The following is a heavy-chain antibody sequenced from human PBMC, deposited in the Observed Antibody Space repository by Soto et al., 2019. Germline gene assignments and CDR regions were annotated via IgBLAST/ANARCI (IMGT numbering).Heavy chain of an antibody. CDR2: ISGSGGGT. CDR1: GFTFSTYP. J-gene: IGHJ4*02. D-gene: IGHD2-2*01. Sequence: GGSLRLSCAASGFTFSTYPMSWVRQAPGKGLEWVSAISGSGGGTYYADSVKGRFTISRDNSKNTLYLQMNSLRVEDTAVYYCAKDHVVVVAAMSRPIDLYYFDYWGQGTLVTVSS. V-gene: IGHV3-23*01. CDR3: AKDHVVVVAAMSRPIDLYYFDY.